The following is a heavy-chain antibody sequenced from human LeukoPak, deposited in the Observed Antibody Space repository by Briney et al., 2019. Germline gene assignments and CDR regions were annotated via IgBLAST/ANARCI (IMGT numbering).Heavy chain of an antibody. Sequence: SETLSLTCAVYGGSFSGYYWSWIRQPPGKGLEWIGEINHSGSTNYNPSLKSRVTISVDKSKNQFSLKPNSVTAADTAVYYCARIFGGFDWGQGTLITVSS. CDR2: INHSGST. J-gene: IGHJ4*02. CDR3: ARIFGGFD. CDR1: GGSFSGYY. D-gene: IGHD3-3*01. V-gene: IGHV4-34*01.